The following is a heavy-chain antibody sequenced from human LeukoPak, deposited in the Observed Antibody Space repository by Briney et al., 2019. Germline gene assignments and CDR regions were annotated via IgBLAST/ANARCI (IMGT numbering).Heavy chain of an antibody. CDR1: GGSISDYY. CDR3: ASAPNMDFFDY. J-gene: IGHJ4*02. D-gene: IGHD2-8*01. V-gene: IGHV4-59*01. CDR2: IYYTGST. Sequence: SETLSLTCTVSGGSISDYYWSWIRQPPGKGLEWIGYIYYTGSTNYNPSLKSRVTISIDTSKNQFSLKLTSVTAAGTAVYYCASAPNMDFFDYWGQGTLVTVSS.